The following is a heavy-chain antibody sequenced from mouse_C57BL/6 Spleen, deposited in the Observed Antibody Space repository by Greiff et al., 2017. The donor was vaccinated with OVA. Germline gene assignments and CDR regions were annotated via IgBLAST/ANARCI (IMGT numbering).Heavy chain of an antibody. J-gene: IGHJ1*03. D-gene: IGHD1-1*01. V-gene: IGHV1-55*01. CDR2: IYPGSGST. CDR3: ARRGNYYGSSHWYFDV. CDR1: GYTFTSYW. Sequence: VQLQQSGAELVKPGASVKMSCKASGYTFTSYWITWVKQRPGQGLEWIGDIYPGSGSTNYNEKFKSKATLTVDTSSSTAYMQLSSLTSEDSAVYYGARRGNYYGSSHWYFDVWGTGTTVTVSS.